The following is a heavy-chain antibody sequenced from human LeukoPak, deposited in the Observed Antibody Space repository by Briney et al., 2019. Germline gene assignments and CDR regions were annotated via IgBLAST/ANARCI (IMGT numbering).Heavy chain of an antibody. V-gene: IGHV1-46*01. Sequence: ASVKVSCKASGYTFTSYYMHWVRQAPGQGLEWMGIINPSGGSTSYAQKFQGRVTITADKSTSTAYMELSSLRSEDTAVYYCARDSITGTGQPVDPWGQGTLVTVSS. J-gene: IGHJ5*02. CDR2: INPSGGST. CDR1: GYTFTSYY. D-gene: IGHD1-20*01. CDR3: ARDSITGTGQPVDP.